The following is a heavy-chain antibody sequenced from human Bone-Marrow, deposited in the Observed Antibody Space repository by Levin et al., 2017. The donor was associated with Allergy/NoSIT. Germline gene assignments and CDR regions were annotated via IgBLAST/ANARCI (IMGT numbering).Heavy chain of an antibody. Sequence: PSQTLSLTCTVSGGSVSSSRHYWGWVRQPPGKGLQWIGTVYYSGSTDYSPSLKSRVAISLDTSKNQFSVRLTSVTAADTAVYYCARLADYVWGSYRTDFDYWGQGTLVTVSS. CDR2: VYYSGST. J-gene: IGHJ4*02. CDR3: ARLADYVWGSYRTDFDY. D-gene: IGHD3-16*02. CDR1: GGSVSSSRHY. V-gene: IGHV4-39*01.